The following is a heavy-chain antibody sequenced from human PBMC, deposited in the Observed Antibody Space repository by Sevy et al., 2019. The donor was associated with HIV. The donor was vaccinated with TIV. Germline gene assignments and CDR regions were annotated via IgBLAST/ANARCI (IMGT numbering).Heavy chain of an antibody. CDR2: VYYSGTT. CDR3: ARNRLYSSDAFDI. Sequence: SETLSLTCTVSGGSINTYYWSWIRQPPGKGLEWIGYVYYSGTTDYNPSLKSRVTISVDTSKNQFSLKGTSVTAADTAVYYCARNRLYSSDAFDIWGQGTMVTVSS. V-gene: IGHV4-59*12. D-gene: IGHD5-18*01. CDR1: GGSINTYY. J-gene: IGHJ3*02.